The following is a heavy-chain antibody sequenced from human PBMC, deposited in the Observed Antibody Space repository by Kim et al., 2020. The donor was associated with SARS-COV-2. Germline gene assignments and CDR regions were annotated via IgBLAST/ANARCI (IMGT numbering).Heavy chain of an antibody. V-gene: IGHV3-11*03. J-gene: IGHJ6*02. CDR1: GFTFSDYY. CDR2: ISRSSSYT. CDR3: ATTMMAADAYFYYGMDV. Sequence: GGSLRLSCAASGFTFSDYYMSWIRQAPGKGLEWVSYISRSSSYTNYADSVKGRFTISRDNAKNSLYLQMNSLRAEDTAVYYCATTMMAADAYFYYGMDVWGQGAPVPVS. D-gene: IGHD3-22*01.